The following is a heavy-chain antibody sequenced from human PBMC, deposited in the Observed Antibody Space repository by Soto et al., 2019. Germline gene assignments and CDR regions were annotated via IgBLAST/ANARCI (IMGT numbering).Heavy chain of an antibody. V-gene: IGHV3-30-3*01. CDR3: AKVSPMGYFFDF. Sequence: PGGSLRLSCAASGFAFNTYSMHGVRQAPGRGLEWVAVISYDGSNKFYADSVKGRFTISRDNSKNTLYLEMNSLRGEDTAVYYCAKVSPMGYFFDFWGQGTLVTVSS. CDR2: ISYDGSNK. J-gene: IGHJ4*02. CDR1: GFAFNTYS.